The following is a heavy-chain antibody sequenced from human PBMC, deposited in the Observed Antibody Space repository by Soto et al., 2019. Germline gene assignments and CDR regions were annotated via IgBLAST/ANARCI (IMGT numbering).Heavy chain of an antibody. CDR1: GSSVSRYY. V-gene: IGHV4-59*08. CDR3: TKQKGDSRTYNGMDV. CDR2: ISYTENT. Sequence: SETLSLTCTVSGSSVSRYYWGWIRQPPGKGLECIGYISYTENTNYNPSLKSRVTMSLDTSRNQISLNLTSVSAADTAVYYCTKQKGDSRTYNGMDVWGQGTTVTVSS. J-gene: IGHJ6*02. D-gene: IGHD2-21*02.